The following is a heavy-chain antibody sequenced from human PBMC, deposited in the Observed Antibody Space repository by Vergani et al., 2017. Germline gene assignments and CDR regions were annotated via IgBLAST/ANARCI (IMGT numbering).Heavy chain of an antibody. CDR3: ARARCIETCYMSNWLDS. Sequence: EVQLLQSGGGVIQPGGSVRLSCAASGFSFNSYWMHWVRQVPGKGLLWVSRIKSVGSITAYADSVKGRFTISRDNAQNTLYLQMNSRRVEDTGVYYCARARCIETCYMSNWLDSWGQGTLVTVSS. V-gene: IGHV3-74*03. CDR1: GFSFNSYW. CDR2: IKSVGSIT. J-gene: IGHJ5*01. D-gene: IGHD3-9*01.